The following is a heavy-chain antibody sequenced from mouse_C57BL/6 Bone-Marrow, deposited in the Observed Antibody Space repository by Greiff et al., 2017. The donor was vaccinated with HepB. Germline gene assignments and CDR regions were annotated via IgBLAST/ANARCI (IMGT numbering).Heavy chain of an antibody. J-gene: IGHJ2*01. Sequence: VQLQQSGAELVRPGTSVKMSCKASGYTFTNYWIGWAKQRPGHGLEWIGDIYPGGGYTNYNEKFKGKATLTADKSSSTAYMQLSSLTSEDSAIYYCAREVYYSYYFDYWGQGTTLTVSS. CDR3: AREVYYSYYFDY. D-gene: IGHD1-1*01. CDR2: IYPGGGYT. CDR1: GYTFTNYW. V-gene: IGHV1-63*01.